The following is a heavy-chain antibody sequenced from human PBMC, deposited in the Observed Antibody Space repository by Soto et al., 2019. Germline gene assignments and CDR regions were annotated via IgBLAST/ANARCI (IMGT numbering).Heavy chain of an antibody. J-gene: IGHJ5*02. Sequence: QVQLVQSGAEVKKPGASVKVSCKASGYTFTSYGISWVRQAPGQGLEWMGWISAYNGNTNYAQKLQGRVTMTTDTSTSTAYMELRSLRSDDTAVYYCARAINYYDSKRALGVYWFDPWGQGTLVTVSS. D-gene: IGHD3-22*01. CDR1: GYTFTSYG. CDR2: ISAYNGNT. V-gene: IGHV1-18*04. CDR3: ARAINYYDSKRALGVYWFDP.